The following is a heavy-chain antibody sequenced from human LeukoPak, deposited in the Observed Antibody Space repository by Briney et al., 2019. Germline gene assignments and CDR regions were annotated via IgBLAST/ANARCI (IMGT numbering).Heavy chain of an antibody. CDR2: INPNSGGT. D-gene: IGHD4-11*01. CDR1: GYTFTGYY. Sequence: ASVKVSCKASGYTFTGYYMHWVRQAPGQGLEWMGWINPNSGGTNYAQKFQGRVTMTRDTSISTAYMELSRLRSDDTAVYHCARYSTVKSHGSYYYGMDVWGQGTTVTVSS. CDR3: ARYSTVKSHGSYYYGMDV. V-gene: IGHV1-2*02. J-gene: IGHJ6*02.